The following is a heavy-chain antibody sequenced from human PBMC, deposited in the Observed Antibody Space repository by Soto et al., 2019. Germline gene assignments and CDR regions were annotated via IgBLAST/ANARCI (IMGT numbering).Heavy chain of an antibody. CDR3: ARLDSGSYPPTDYFDY. D-gene: IGHD1-26*01. CDR1: GFTFSSYE. CDR2: ISSSGSTI. J-gene: IGHJ4*02. Sequence: EVQLVESGGGLVKPGGSLRLSCAASGFTFSSYEMNWVRQAPGKGLEWVSYISSSGSTIYYADSVKGRFTISRDNAKNSLYRQLNTQIAEYTPVYYCARLDSGSYPPTDYFDYWGRGSLVTVSS. V-gene: IGHV3-48*03.